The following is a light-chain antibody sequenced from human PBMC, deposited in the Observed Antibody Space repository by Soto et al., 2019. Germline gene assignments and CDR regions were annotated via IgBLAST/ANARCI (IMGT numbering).Light chain of an antibody. Sequence: QSVLTQPPSVSAAPGQTVTISCSGSSSNVGNNYVSWYQQLPGTAPKLLIYENNKRPSGIPARFSGSKSGTSATLGITGLQTGDEADYYCGTWDSSLGAGSWVFGGGTKVTVL. V-gene: IGLV1-51*02. CDR2: ENN. CDR1: SSNVGNNY. J-gene: IGLJ3*02. CDR3: GTWDSSLGAGSWV.